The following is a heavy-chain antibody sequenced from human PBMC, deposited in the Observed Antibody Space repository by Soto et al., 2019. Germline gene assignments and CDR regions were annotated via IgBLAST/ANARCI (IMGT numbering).Heavy chain of an antibody. CDR2: IWYDGSNK. J-gene: IGHJ4*02. CDR1: GCTFSSYG. V-gene: IGHV3-33*01. Sequence: QVQLVESGGGVVQPGRSLRLSCAASGCTFSSYGMHWVRQAPGKGLEWVAVIWYDGSNKYYADSVKGRFTISRDNSKNTLYLQMNSLRAEDTAVYYCARDVSIAAAGSLYWGQGTLVTVSS. D-gene: IGHD6-13*01. CDR3: ARDVSIAAAGSLY.